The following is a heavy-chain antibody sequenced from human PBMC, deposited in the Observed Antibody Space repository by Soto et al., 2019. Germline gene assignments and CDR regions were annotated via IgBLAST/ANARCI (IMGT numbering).Heavy chain of an antibody. Sequence: PGESLKISCKGSGYSFTSYWIGWVRQMPGKGLEWMGIIYPGDSDTRYSPSFQGQVTIPADKSISTAYLQWSSLTASDTALYSWSRHPIGVSICHYYYGMDVWGQGTTVTVSS. CDR2: IYPGDSDT. V-gene: IGHV5-51*01. CDR1: GYSFTSYW. J-gene: IGHJ6*02. D-gene: IGHD6-6*01. CDR3: SRHPIGVSICHYYYGMDV.